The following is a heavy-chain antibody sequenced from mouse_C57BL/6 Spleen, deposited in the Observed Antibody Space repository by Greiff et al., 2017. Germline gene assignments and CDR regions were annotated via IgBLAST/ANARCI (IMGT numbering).Heavy chain of an antibody. CDR1: GYTFTSYG. CDR3: ARGGNYEGGMDY. D-gene: IGHD2-1*01. CDR2: IYPRSGNT. V-gene: IGHV1-81*01. Sequence: QVHVKQSGAELARPGASVKLSCKASGYTFTSYGISWVKQRTGQGLEWIGEIYPRSGNTYYNEKFKGKATLTADKSSSTAYMELRSLTSEDSAVYFCARGGNYEGGMDYWGQGTSVTVSS. J-gene: IGHJ4*01.